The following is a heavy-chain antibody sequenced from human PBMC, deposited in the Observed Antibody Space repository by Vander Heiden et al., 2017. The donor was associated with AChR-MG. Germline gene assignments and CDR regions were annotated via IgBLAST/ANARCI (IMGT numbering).Heavy chain of an antibody. CDR1: GGSISSSSYY. D-gene: IGHD6-6*01. J-gene: IGHJ4*02. Sequence: QLQLPESGPGLVKPSETLSLTCTVSGGSISSSSYYWGWIRQPPGKGLEWIGSIYYSGSTYYNPSLKSRVTISVDTSKNQFSLKLSSVTAADTAVYYCARGSSRAFDYWGQGTLVTVSS. CDR2: IYYSGST. CDR3: ARGSSRAFDY. V-gene: IGHV4-39*01.